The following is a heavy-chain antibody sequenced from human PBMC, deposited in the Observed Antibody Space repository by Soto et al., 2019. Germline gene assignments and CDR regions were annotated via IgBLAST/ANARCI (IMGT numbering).Heavy chain of an antibody. CDR3: ASGRGIFGAVTPFDY. V-gene: IGHV4-34*01. CDR1: GGSFSGYY. J-gene: IGHJ4*02. CDR2: INDSGST. Sequence: QVQLQQWGAGLLKPSETLSLTCAVYGGSFSGYYWSWIRQPPGKGLEWIGEINDSGSTKYNPPLKSRATISVDTSKNQFSLKLRAVTAAETAVYYCASGRGIFGAVTPFDYWVQGTLVTVSS. D-gene: IGHD3-3*01.